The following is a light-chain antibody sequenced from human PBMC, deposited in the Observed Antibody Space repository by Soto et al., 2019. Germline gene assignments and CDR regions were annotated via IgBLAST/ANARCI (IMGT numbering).Light chain of an antibody. Sequence: EVVLTQSPATLSVSPGERATLSCRASQSVSSNLAWYQQKPGQAPRLLIYGASTRATGIPARFSGSGSGTEFTLTISSLQSEDFAVYYCQQYNNWPLWTFGQWTKVDI. V-gene: IGKV3-15*01. CDR2: GAS. CDR3: QQYNNWPLWT. J-gene: IGKJ1*01. CDR1: QSVSSN.